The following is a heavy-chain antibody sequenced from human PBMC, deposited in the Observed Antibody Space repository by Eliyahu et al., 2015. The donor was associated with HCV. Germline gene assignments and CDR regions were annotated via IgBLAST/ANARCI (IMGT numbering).Heavy chain of an antibody. J-gene: IGHJ4*02. CDR1: GFTFSDYY. CDR2: ISSSSSYT. D-gene: IGHD1-26*01. V-gene: IGHV3-11*06. CDR3: ARDGPISGSYSHYFDY. Sequence: QVQLVESGGGLVKPGGSLRLSCAASGFTFSDYYMSWIRQAPGKGLEGVSYISSSSSYTNYADSVKGRFTISRDNAKNSLYLQMNSLRAEDTAVYYCARDGPISGSYSHYFDYWGQGTLVTVSS.